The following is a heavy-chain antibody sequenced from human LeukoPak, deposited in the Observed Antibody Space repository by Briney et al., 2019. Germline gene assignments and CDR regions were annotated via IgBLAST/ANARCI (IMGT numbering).Heavy chain of an antibody. V-gene: IGHV4-39*07. Sequence: SETLSPTCTVSGGSISTSNYYWSWIRQPPGKGLEWIGEINHSGSTNYNPSLKSRVTISVDTSKNQFSLKLSSVTAADTAVYYCARRTRDRAHRSFDYWGQGTLVTVSS. D-gene: IGHD1-14*01. CDR2: INHSGST. J-gene: IGHJ4*02. CDR3: ARRTRDRAHRSFDY. CDR1: GGSISTSNYY.